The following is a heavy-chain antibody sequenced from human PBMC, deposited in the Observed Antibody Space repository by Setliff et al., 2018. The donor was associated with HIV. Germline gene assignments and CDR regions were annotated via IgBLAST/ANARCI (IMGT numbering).Heavy chain of an antibody. D-gene: IGHD3-10*01. V-gene: IGHV1-18*01. Sequence: ASVKVSCKASGYTFTNYGISWLRQAPGQGLEWMGWISAYNGDTNYAQKLQGRLIMTTDTSTRTAYMELRSLRSDDTAVYYCTGDEIYFGSGHYYKVDWFDPWGQGSLVTVSS. CDR1: GYTFTNYG. CDR2: ISAYNGDT. J-gene: IGHJ5*02. CDR3: TGDEIYFGSGHYYKVDWFDP.